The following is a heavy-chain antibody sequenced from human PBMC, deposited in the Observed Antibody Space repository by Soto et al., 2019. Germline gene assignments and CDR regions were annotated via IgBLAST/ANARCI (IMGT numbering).Heavy chain of an antibody. CDR3: ERQADYNILNGYFYLFDY. CDR1: GYSFTDYW. Sequence: GESLKISCKSSGYSFTDYWIGWVRQMPGKGLEWVGIIYPGDSDARYSPSFQGQVTISVDTSINTAFLRWNSLTASDTAMYYCERQADYNILNGYFYLFDYWGQVALVTVSS. J-gene: IGHJ4*02. D-gene: IGHD3-9*01. CDR2: IYPGDSDA. V-gene: IGHV5-51*01.